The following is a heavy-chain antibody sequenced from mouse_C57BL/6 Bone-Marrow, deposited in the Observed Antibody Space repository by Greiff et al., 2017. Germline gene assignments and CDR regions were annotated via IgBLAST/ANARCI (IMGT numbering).Heavy chain of an antibody. CDR2: IYPGDGDT. CDR3: AKGPSDGKGLYAMDY. Sequence: QVQLQQSGPELVKPGASVKISCKASGYAFSSSWMNWVKQRPGKGLEWIGRIYPGDGDTNYNGKFKGKATLTADKSSSTAYMQLSSLTSEDSAVYFCAKGPSDGKGLYAMDYWGQGTSVTVSS. J-gene: IGHJ4*01. CDR1: GYAFSSSW. D-gene: IGHD1-1*01. V-gene: IGHV1-82*01.